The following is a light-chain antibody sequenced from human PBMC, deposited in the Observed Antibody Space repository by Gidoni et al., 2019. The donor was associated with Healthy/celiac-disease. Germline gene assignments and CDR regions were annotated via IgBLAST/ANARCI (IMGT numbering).Light chain of an antibody. CDR2: GAS. CDR3: QQYGSSPTWT. V-gene: IGKV3-20*01. Sequence: EIVLTQSPGTLSLSPEERATLSCRASQSVSSSYLAWYQQKPGQAPRLLIYGASSRATGIPDRFSGSGSGADFTLTISRLEPEDFAVYYCQQYGSSPTWTFXQXTKVXIK. J-gene: IGKJ1*01. CDR1: QSVSSSY.